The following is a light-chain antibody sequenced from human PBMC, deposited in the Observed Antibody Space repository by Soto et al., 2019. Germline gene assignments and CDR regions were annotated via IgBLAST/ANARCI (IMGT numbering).Light chain of an antibody. CDR3: QQLNSYPIT. CDR2: SAS. CDR1: QGISSQ. J-gene: IGKJ5*01. V-gene: IGKV1-9*01. Sequence: IQLTQSPSSLSASLGDRGTITCPAGQGISSQLAWYQQKPGKAPNLLIYSASTLQSGVPSRFSGSGSGTDFTLTISSLQPEDFATYYCQQLNSYPITFGQGTRLEIK.